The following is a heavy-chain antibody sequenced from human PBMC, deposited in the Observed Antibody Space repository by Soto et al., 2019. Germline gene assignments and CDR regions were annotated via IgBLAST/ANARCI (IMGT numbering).Heavy chain of an antibody. Sequence: GGSLRLSCAASGFTVSSNYTSWVRQAPGKGLEWVSVIYSGGSTYYADSVKGRFTISRHNSKNTLYLQMNSLRAEDTAVYYCAREGSSGYFDYWGQGTLVTVSS. V-gene: IGHV3-66*01. CDR2: IYSGGST. D-gene: IGHD6-19*01. CDR1: GFTVSSNY. CDR3: AREGSSGYFDY. J-gene: IGHJ4*02.